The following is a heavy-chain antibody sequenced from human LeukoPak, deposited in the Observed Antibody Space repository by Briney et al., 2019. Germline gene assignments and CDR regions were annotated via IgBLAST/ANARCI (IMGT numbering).Heavy chain of an antibody. CDR1: GFTFSSYA. V-gene: IGHV3-7*01. Sequence: PGGSLRLSCAASGFTFSSYAMSWVRQAPGKGLEWVANIKQDGSEKYYVDSVKGRFTISRDNAKNSLYLQMNSLRAEDTAVYYCAREARTGGCNDYWGQGTLVTVSS. D-gene: IGHD6-19*01. CDR2: IKQDGSEK. J-gene: IGHJ4*02. CDR3: AREARTGGCNDY.